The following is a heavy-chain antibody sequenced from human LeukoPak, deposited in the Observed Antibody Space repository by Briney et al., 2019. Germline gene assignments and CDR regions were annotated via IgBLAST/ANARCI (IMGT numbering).Heavy chain of an antibody. CDR2: IYPSGST. CDR1: GYSISSSNW. Sequence: SETLSLTCAVSGYSISSSNWWSWVRQPPGKGLQWIWEIYPSGSTNYNPSLKSRVTISIDKSKHQFSLRLSSVTAADTAVYYCAKYYHSGSLDYWGQGTLVTVSS. D-gene: IGHD3-10*01. CDR3: AKYYHSGSLDY. V-gene: IGHV4-4*02. J-gene: IGHJ4*02.